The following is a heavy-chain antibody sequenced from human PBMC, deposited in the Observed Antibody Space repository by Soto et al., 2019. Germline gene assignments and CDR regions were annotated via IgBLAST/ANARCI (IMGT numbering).Heavy chain of an antibody. D-gene: IGHD2-8*01. CDR1: GFTFSSYW. V-gene: IGHV3-74*01. J-gene: IGHJ4*02. Sequence: GGSMRLSCSASGFTFSSYWMHWVRQAPGKGLVWVSRINNDGSNTNYADSVRGRFTISRDTAKNTLYLQMNSLRAEDTAVYYCAGGRGYCTNAVCRNHYFDYWGQGTPVTVSS. CDR2: INNDGSNT. CDR3: AGGRGYCTNAVCRNHYFDY.